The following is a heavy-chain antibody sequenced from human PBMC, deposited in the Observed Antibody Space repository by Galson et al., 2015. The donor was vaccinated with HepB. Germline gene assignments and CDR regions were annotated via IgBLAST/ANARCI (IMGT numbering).Heavy chain of an antibody. CDR1: GFTFSSWW. CDR3: ARDGDYILRMTGDL. J-gene: IGHJ3*01. V-gene: IGHV3-7*01. D-gene: IGHD4-17*01. Sequence: SRRLSGAASGFTFSSWWVSWVRHDPGLGLVWVANINQDGSEKYYVESVKGRFTISRDHAKNSLYLQMNSLRAEDTAVYYCARDGDYILRMTGDLWGQGTVVTVSS. CDR2: INQDGSEK.